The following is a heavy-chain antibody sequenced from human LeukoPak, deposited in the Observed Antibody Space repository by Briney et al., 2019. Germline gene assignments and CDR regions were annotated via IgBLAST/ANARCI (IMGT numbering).Heavy chain of an antibody. Sequence: GASVKVSCKASGGTFISYAISWVRQAPGQGLEWMGGIIPIFGTANYAQKLQGRVTITADESTSTAYMELSSLRSEDTAVYYCARSAMIVVTYYFDYWGQGTLVTVSS. CDR3: ARSAMIVVTYYFDY. V-gene: IGHV1-69*13. CDR1: GGTFISYA. D-gene: IGHD3-22*01. CDR2: IIPIFGTA. J-gene: IGHJ4*02.